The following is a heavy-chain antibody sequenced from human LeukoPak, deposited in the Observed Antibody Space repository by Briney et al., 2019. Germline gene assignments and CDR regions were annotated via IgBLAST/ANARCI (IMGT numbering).Heavy chain of an antibody. CDR1: GFTFSSYG. CDR2: ISYDGSNK. V-gene: IGHV3-30*18. Sequence: GGSLRLSCAASGFTFSSYGMHWVRQAPGMGLEWVAVISYDGSNKYYADSVKGRFTISRDNSKNTLYLQMNSLRAEDTAVYYCAKDSPLGFDYWGQGTLVTVSS. J-gene: IGHJ4*02. CDR3: AKDSPLGFDY.